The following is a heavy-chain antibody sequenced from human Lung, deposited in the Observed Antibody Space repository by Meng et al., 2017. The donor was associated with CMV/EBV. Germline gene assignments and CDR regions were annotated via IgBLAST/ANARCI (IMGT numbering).Heavy chain of an antibody. J-gene: IGHJ3*01. Sequence: ASXXVSXKVSGYRLSELSMHWVRQAPGKGLEWMGGFDLEDGKTIYAQKLQGRVTMTEDTSTDTAYMELSSLRSEDTAVYYCAIFGLVGGLDDFDVWVQGTXVTVSS. CDR1: GYRLSELS. D-gene: IGHD3/OR15-3a*01. V-gene: IGHV1-24*01. CDR2: FDLEDGKT. CDR3: AIFGLVGGLDDFDV.